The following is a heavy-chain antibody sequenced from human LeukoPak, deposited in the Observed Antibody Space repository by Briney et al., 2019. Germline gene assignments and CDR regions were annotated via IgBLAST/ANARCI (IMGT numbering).Heavy chain of an antibody. CDR1: GGTFSSYA. CDR3: ASRTPTGNWFDP. J-gene: IGHJ5*02. Sequence: SVKVSCKASGGTFSSYAISWVRQAPGQGLEWMGGIIPIFGTANYAQKFQGRVTITTDESTSTAYMELSSLRPEDTAVYYCASRTPTGNWFDPWGQGTLVTVSS. CDR2: IIPIFGTA. D-gene: IGHD2-15*01. V-gene: IGHV1-69*05.